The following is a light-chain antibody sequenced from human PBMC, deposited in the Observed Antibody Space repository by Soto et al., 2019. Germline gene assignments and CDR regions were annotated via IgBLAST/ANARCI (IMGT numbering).Light chain of an antibody. Sequence: DIQTTQCPSTLSASLGERVXITCRASQRIRNYLVWYQQKPGKTPKLLVYDAANSETGVPSRFIGSGSGTDFTFIISSLQPEAIAIYDGQQYDNLHTITFGQGTRLEI. CDR2: DAA. V-gene: IGKV1-33*01. J-gene: IGKJ5*01. CDR1: QRIRNY. CDR3: QQYDNLHTIT.